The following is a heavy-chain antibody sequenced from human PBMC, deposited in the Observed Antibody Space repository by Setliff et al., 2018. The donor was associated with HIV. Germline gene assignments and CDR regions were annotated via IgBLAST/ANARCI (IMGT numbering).Heavy chain of an antibody. CDR3: ARVGRVRVYGIDV. J-gene: IGHJ6*02. Sequence: LSLTCNVSGGSISSYYWSWIRQSPEKGLEWIGYIYYSGSTYYSPSLKSRVIISVDTSKNQFSLKLKSVTAADTAVYYCARVGRVRVYGIDVWGQGTTVTVSS. CDR1: GGSISSYY. CDR2: IYYSGST. V-gene: IGHV4-59*01.